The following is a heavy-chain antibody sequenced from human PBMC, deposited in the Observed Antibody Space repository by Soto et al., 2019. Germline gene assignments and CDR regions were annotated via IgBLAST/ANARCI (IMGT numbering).Heavy chain of an antibody. D-gene: IGHD3-16*02. J-gene: IGHJ6*02. CDR1: GFTFSSYG. Sequence: QVQLVESGGGVVQPGRSLRLSCAASGFTFSSYGMHWVRQAPGKGLEWVAVIWYDGSNKYYADSVKGRFTISRDNSKNTLYLQMNSLRAEDTAVYYCAGGFISDGMDVWGQGTTVTVSS. CDR3: AGGFISDGMDV. V-gene: IGHV3-33*01. CDR2: IWYDGSNK.